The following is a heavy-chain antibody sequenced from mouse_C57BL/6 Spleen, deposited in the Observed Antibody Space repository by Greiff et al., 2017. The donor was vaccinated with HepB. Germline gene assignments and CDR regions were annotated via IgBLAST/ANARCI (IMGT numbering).Heavy chain of an antibody. D-gene: IGHD2-3*01. CDR1: GFTFSDYG. J-gene: IGHJ4*01. CDR2: ISSGSSTI. CDR3: ARWLLRYYYSIDY. Sequence: DVMLVESGGGLVKPGGSLKLSCAASGFTFSDYGMHWVRQAPEKGLEWVAYISSGSSTIYYADTVKGRFTISRDNAKNTLFLQMTRLSSEDTANYYCARWLLRYYYSIDYWGQGTSVTVSS. V-gene: IGHV5-17*01.